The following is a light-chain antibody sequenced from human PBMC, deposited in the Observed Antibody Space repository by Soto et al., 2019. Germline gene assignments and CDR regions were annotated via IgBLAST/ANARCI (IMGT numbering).Light chain of an antibody. CDR1: QSVSSIY. CDR3: HHYGSSPPWT. V-gene: IGKV3-20*01. CDR2: GAS. J-gene: IGKJ1*01. Sequence: EIVVTQSPGTLPFSPGERATLSCRASQSVSSIYLAWYHQQPGQAPRLLIYGASSRATGIPDKFSGSGSGTGCPLTISRLEPDDFAVYYFHHYGSSPPWTFGQGNKVELK.